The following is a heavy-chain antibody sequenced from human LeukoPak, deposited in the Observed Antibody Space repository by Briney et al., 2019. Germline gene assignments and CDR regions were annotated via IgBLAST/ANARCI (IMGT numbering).Heavy chain of an antibody. V-gene: IGHV3-30*03. D-gene: IGHD3-10*01. J-gene: IGHJ6*04. Sequence: GGSLRLSCAASGFTFSSYGVHWVRQAPGKGLEWVAVISYDGNNKYYADSVKGRFTISRDNSKNTLYLQMNSLRTEDTALYYCASGGFELDVWGRGTAVTVSS. CDR1: GFTFSSYG. CDR3: ASGGFELDV. CDR2: ISYDGNNK.